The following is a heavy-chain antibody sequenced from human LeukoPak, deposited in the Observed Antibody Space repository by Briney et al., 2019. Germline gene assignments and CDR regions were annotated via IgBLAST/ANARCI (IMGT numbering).Heavy chain of an antibody. J-gene: IGHJ4*02. Sequence: TGGSLRLSCAASGFTFSSYSMNWVRQAPGKGLEWVSYISSSSSTIYYADSVKGRFTISRDNSRNTLYLQMNSPRAEDTAVYYCARGSSAYGHPLSPLLDSWGQGTLVLVSS. CDR2: ISSSSSTI. V-gene: IGHV3-48*01. CDR3: ARGSSAYGHPLSPLLDS. D-gene: IGHD6-19*01. CDR1: GFTFSSYS.